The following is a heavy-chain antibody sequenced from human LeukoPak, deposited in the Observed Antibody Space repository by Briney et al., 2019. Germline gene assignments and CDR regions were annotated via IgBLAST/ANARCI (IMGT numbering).Heavy chain of an antibody. D-gene: IGHD6-13*01. Sequence: SPTLSLTCAISGDSVSSNSAAWNWLRQSPSRGLEWLGSTYYRSKWYNDYAVSVKSRITINPDTSKNQFSLQLNSVTPEDTAVYYCARDSRASYSSSWYGGRAAFDIWSQGTMVTVSS. CDR2: TYYRSKWYN. CDR1: GDSVSSNSAA. J-gene: IGHJ3*02. CDR3: ARDSRASYSSSWYGGRAAFDI. V-gene: IGHV6-1*01.